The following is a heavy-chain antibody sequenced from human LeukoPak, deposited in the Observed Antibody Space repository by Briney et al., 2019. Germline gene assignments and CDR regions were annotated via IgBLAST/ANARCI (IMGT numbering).Heavy chain of an antibody. CDR1: GYTFTSYY. CDR2: ISPIFDTA. Sequence: ASVKVSCKASGYTFTSYYMHWVRQAPGQGLEWMGGISPIFDTANYAQRFQGRVTITTDESTSTAYMELSSLRSEDTAVYYCARGLSRHQLWLDYWGQGTLVTVSS. V-gene: IGHV1-69*05. D-gene: IGHD5-18*01. J-gene: IGHJ4*02. CDR3: ARGLSRHQLWLDY.